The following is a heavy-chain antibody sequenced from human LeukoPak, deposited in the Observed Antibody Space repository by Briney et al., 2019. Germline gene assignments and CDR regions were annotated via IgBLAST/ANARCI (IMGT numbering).Heavy chain of an antibody. CDR2: ISSSGSTI. Sequence: PGGSLRLSCAASGFTFSDYYMSWIRQAPGKGLEWVSYISSSGSTIYYADSVKGRFTISRDNAKNSLYLQMNSLRAEDTALYYCAKNQRPYSSGWPYFDYWGQGTLVTVSS. CDR3: AKNQRPYSSGWPYFDY. J-gene: IGHJ4*02. D-gene: IGHD6-19*01. CDR1: GFTFSDYY. V-gene: IGHV3-11*01.